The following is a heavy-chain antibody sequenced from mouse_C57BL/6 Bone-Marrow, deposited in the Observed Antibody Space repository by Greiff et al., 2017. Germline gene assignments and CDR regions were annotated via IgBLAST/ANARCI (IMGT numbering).Heavy chain of an antibody. CDR2: ISSGGSYT. Sequence: EVKVVESGGDLVKPGGSLKLSCAASGFTFSSYGMSWVRQTPDKGLEWVATISSGGSYTYYPASVKGRFTISRDNAKNTLYLQMSSLKSADTAMYYCATRGDGRDWYFDVWGTGTTVTVSA. V-gene: IGHV5-6*02. CDR3: ATRGDGRDWYFDV. CDR1: GFTFSSYG. J-gene: IGHJ1*03.